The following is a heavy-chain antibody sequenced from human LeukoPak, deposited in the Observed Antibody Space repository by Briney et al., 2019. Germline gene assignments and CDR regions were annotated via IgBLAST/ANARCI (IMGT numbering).Heavy chain of an antibody. CDR2: IYSGGDT. CDR3: TRGPYHYDRSGFFDY. Sequence: QPGGSLRLSCAASGFTISSTYMSWVRQAPGKGLECVSVIYSGGDTFYADSVKGRFTISRDNSRNTLYLQMNSLRAEHTAVYYCTRGPYHYDRSGFFDYWGQGTLVTVSS. CDR1: GFTISSTY. J-gene: IGHJ4*02. D-gene: IGHD3-22*01. V-gene: IGHV3-53*01.